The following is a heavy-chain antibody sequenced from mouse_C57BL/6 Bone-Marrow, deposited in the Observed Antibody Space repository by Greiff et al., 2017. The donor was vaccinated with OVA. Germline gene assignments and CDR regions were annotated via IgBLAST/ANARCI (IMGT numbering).Heavy chain of an antibody. Sequence: EVMLVESGGGLVQPGGSLKLSCAASGFTFSDYYLYWVRQTPEKRLEWVAYISNGGGSTYYPDTVKGRFTISRDNAKNTLYLQMSRLKSEDTAMYYCARHGSSFDYWGQGTTLTVSS. CDR1: GFTFSDYY. CDR2: ISNGGGST. V-gene: IGHV5-12*01. J-gene: IGHJ2*01. D-gene: IGHD1-1*01. CDR3: ARHGSSFDY.